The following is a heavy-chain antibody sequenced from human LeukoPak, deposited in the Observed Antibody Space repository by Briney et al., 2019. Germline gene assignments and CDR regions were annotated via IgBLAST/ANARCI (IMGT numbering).Heavy chain of an antibody. CDR2: INSRGST. CDR1: GGSISSGSYF. D-gene: IGHD6-19*01. CDR3: ARQIAVAGEWAFDI. Sequence: SETLSLTCTVSGGSISSGSYFWIWIRQPPGMGLEWIVCINSRGSTYYNPSLKSRVTISVDTSNNQFSLKLSSVTAADTALYYCARQIAVAGEWAFDIWGQGTMVTVSS. V-gene: IGHV4-39*01. J-gene: IGHJ3*02.